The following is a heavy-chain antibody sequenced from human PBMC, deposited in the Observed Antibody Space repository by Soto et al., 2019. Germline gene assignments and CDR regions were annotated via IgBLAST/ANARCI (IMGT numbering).Heavy chain of an antibody. Sequence: QVQLQESGPGLVKPSETLSLTCTVSGGSISSYYWSWIRQRPGKGLEWIGYIYYSGSTNYNPSLKSRDTISVDTSKNQFSLKLSSVTAADTAVYYCARRYGSFFDIWGQGTMVTVSS. CDR3: ARRYGSFFDI. CDR1: GGSISSYY. J-gene: IGHJ3*02. V-gene: IGHV4-59*08. D-gene: IGHD3-10*01. CDR2: IYYSGST.